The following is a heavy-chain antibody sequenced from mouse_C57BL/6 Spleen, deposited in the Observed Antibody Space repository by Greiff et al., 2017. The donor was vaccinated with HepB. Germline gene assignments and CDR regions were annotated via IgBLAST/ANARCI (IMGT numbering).Heavy chain of an antibody. CDR2: IDPETGGT. D-gene: IGHD5-1-1*01. CDR1: GYTFTVYE. Sequence: VQLQQSGAELVRPGASVTLSCKASGYTFTVYEMHWVKQTPVHGLEWIGAIDPETGGTAYNQKFKGKAILTADKSSSTAYMELRSLTSEDSAVYYCTRSIPLYWGQGTTLTVSS. J-gene: IGHJ2*01. V-gene: IGHV1-15*01. CDR3: TRSIPLY.